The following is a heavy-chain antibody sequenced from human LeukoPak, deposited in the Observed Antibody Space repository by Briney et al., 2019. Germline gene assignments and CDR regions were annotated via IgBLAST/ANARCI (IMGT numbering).Heavy chain of an antibody. D-gene: IGHD5-12*01. CDR2: IYYSGST. V-gene: IGHV4-59*01. CDR1: GGSISSYY. J-gene: IGHJ6*03. Sequence: SETLSLTCTVSGGSISSYYWSWIRQPPGKGLEWIGYIYYSGSTNYNPSLKSRVTISVDTSKNQFSLKLSSVTAADTAVYYCARAGYSGYGGYYYYYYMDVWGKGTTVTISS. CDR3: ARAGYSGYGGYYYYYYMDV.